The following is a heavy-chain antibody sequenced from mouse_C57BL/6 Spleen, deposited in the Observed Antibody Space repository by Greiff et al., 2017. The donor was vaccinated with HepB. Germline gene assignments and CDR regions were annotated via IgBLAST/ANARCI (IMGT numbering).Heavy chain of an antibody. Sequence: VQLQQSGPELVKPGASVKISCKASGYAFSSSWMNWVKQRPGKGLEWIGRMYPGDGDTNYNGKFKGKATLTADKSSSTAYMQLSSLTSEDSAVYFCADSPFAYWGQGTLVTVSA. CDR3: ADSPFAY. CDR1: GYAFSSSW. V-gene: IGHV1-82*01. CDR2: MYPGDGDT. J-gene: IGHJ3*01.